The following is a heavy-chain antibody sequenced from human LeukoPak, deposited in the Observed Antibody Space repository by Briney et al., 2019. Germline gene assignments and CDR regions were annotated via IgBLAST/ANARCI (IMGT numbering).Heavy chain of an antibody. CDR1: GFTFGSYW. CDR3: ARDRPLGRSDAFDI. D-gene: IGHD1-26*01. V-gene: IGHV3-21*01. J-gene: IGHJ3*02. Sequence: GGSLRLSCAASGFTFGSYWMSWVRQAPGKGLEWVSSISSSSYIYYADSVKGRFTISRDNAKNSLYLQMNSLRAEDTAVYYCARDRPLGRSDAFDIWGQGTMVTVSS. CDR2: ISSSSYI.